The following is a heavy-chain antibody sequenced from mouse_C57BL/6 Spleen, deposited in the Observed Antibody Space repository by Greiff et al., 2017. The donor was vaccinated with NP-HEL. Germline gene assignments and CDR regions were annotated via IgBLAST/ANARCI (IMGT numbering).Heavy chain of an antibody. CDR1: GYTFTSYW. CDR3: ASQSNYEDFDY. Sequence: QVQLKQPGAELVKPGASVKLSCKASGYTFTSYWMHWVKQRPGQGLEWIGMIHPNSGSTNYNEKFKSKATLTVDKSSSTAYMQLSSLTSEDSAVYYCASQSNYEDFDYWGQGTTLTVSS. CDR2: IHPNSGST. V-gene: IGHV1-64*01. D-gene: IGHD2-5*01. J-gene: IGHJ2*01.